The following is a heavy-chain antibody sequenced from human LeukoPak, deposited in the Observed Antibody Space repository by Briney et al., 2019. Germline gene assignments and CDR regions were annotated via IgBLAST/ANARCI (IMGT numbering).Heavy chain of an antibody. CDR2: ISRSSSYI. Sequence: PGGSLRLSCAASGFTFSSYSMNWVRQAPGKGLEWVSSISRSSSYIYYADSVKGRFTISRDNAKNSLYLQMNSLRAEDTAVYYCASLGPRPRRAFDIWGQGTMVTVSS. CDR3: ASLGPRPRRAFDI. CDR1: GFTFSSYS. D-gene: IGHD1-14*01. V-gene: IGHV3-21*04. J-gene: IGHJ3*02.